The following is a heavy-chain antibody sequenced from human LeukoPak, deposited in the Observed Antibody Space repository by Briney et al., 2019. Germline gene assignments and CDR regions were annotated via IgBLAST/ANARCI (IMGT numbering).Heavy chain of an antibody. D-gene: IGHD3-10*02. Sequence: GGSLRLSCAASGFTFSNYAMTWVRQAPGKGLEWVSSISGNGGNTYYPDSVKGRFTISRDNSKNTLYLQMNSLRAEDTAVYYCAKGPRPYVGYWGQGTLVTVSS. J-gene: IGHJ4*02. V-gene: IGHV3-23*01. CDR1: GFTFSNYA. CDR2: ISGNGGNT. CDR3: AKGPRPYVGY.